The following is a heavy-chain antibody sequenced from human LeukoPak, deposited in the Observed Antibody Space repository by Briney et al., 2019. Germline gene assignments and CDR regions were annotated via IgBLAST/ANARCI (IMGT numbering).Heavy chain of an antibody. V-gene: IGHV3-15*01. Sequence: GGSLRLSCAASGFTFSNAWMSWVRQAPGKGLEWVGRIKSKTDGGTTDYAAPVKGRFTISRDDSKNTLYLQMNSLRAEDTAVYYCAKDGSHTSGWYFPPDFDYWGQGTLVTVSS. D-gene: IGHD6-19*01. CDR2: IKSKTDGGTT. CDR3: AKDGSHTSGWYFPPDFDY. CDR1: GFTFSNAW. J-gene: IGHJ4*02.